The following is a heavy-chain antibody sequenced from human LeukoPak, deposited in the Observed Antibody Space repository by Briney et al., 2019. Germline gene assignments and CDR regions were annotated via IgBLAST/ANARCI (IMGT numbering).Heavy chain of an antibody. V-gene: IGHV3-48*04. Sequence: GGSLRLSCAASGFTFSSYSMNWVRQAPGKGLEWVSYISSSGSTIYYADSVKGRFTISRDNAKNSLYLQMNSLRAEDTAVYYCARDFPIVGAAGWFDPWGQGTLVTVSS. J-gene: IGHJ5*02. CDR2: ISSSGSTI. CDR1: GFTFSSYS. D-gene: IGHD1-26*01. CDR3: ARDFPIVGAAGWFDP.